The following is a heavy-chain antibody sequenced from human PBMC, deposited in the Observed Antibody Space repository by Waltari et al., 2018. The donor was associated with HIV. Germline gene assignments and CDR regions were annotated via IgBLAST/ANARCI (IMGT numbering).Heavy chain of an antibody. Sequence: VHSPVHLVQSGPEVKNSCKAYGSTFIHFYAPWVRQADGHGPEWVGWMNPNSGNTASPYIFEDRVTRTRDISADTAYMEMSGLAPEDTAIYYCARKSSGKGNRYFYYGLDVWGQGTPVTV. J-gene: IGHJ6*02. V-gene: IGHV1-8*02. CDR3: ARKSSGKGNRYFYYGLDV. CDR2: MNPNSGNT. D-gene: IGHD1-26*01. CDR1: GSTFIHFY.